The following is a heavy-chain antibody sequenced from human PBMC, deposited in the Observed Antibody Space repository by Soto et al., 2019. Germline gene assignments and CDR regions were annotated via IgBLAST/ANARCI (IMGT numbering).Heavy chain of an antibody. V-gene: IGHV1-69*01. J-gene: IGHJ4*02. CDR1: GGTFSTSS. CDR2: IIPIFTRT. CDR3: ARDVVRSTAGDS. D-gene: IGHD2-15*01. Sequence: QLQLVQSGTEVKEPGSSVKVSCKASGGTFSTSSFVWVRQGPGQGLEWMGGIIPIFTRTNFAPKFQGRVTFSADESTRTTYMELRSLTSADTAIYYCARDVVRSTAGDSWGQGTLVTVSS.